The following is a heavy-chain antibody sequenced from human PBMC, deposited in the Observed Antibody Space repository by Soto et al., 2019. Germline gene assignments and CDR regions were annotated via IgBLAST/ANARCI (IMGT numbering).Heavy chain of an antibody. CDR3: ARDYYDSRDDAFDI. D-gene: IGHD3-22*01. CDR1: GDSFSSNIAA. Sequence: PSQTLSLTCAISGDSFSSNIAAWNWIRQSPSRGLEWLGRTYYRSKWYNDYAVSVKSRITINPDTSKNQFSLQLNSVTPEDTAVYYCARDYYDSRDDAFDIWGQGTMVTVSS. V-gene: IGHV6-1*01. CDR2: TYYRSKWYN. J-gene: IGHJ3*02.